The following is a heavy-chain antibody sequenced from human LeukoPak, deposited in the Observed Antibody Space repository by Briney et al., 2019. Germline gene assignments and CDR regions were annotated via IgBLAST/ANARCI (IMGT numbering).Heavy chain of an antibody. CDR1: GGSISSGGYY. Sequence: SETLSLTCTVSGGSISSGGYYWSWIRQHPGKGLERIGYIYYSGSTYYNPYLKSRVTISVDTSKNQFSLKLSSVTAADTAVYYCARGVYCSSTSCYRDAFDIWGQGTMVTVSS. CDR2: IYYSGST. CDR3: ARGVYCSSTSCYRDAFDI. D-gene: IGHD2-2*01. J-gene: IGHJ3*02. V-gene: IGHV4-31*03.